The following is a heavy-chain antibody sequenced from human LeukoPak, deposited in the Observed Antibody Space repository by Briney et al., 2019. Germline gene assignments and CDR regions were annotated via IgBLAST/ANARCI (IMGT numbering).Heavy chain of an antibody. J-gene: IGHJ4*02. Sequence: ASVKVSCKASGYTFTSYGITWVRQAPGQGLEWMGWISAYNGNTNYAQKLQGRVTMTTDTSTSTAYMELRSLRSDDTAVYYCARARKYVNYYDSSGYYYYFDYWGQGTLVTVSS. CDR2: ISAYNGNT. CDR1: GYTFTSYG. D-gene: IGHD3-22*01. CDR3: ARARKYVNYYDSSGYYYYFDY. V-gene: IGHV1-18*01.